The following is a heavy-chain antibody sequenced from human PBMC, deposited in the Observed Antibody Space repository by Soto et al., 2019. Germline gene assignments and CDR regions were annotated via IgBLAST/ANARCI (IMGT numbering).Heavy chain of an antibody. CDR2: ISYDGNNK. D-gene: IGHD3-10*02. V-gene: IGHV3-30*03. CDR3: VADYVATDTFDI. CDR1: GFTFSSYG. Sequence: PWGSLRLSCAASGFTFSSYGMHWVRQAPGKGLEWAAVISYDGNNKYYAESVKGRFTISRDTSKNTLYLQMNSLRPEDTAVYYCVADYVATDTFDIWGRGTMVTVS. J-gene: IGHJ3*02.